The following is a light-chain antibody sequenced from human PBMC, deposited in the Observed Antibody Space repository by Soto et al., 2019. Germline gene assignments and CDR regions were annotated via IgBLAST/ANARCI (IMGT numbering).Light chain of an antibody. CDR1: QSVDSNY. Sequence: EIVSTQSPGTLSLSPGEEATLSCRASQSVDSNYLAWYQQKPGQTPRLIIYGASGRADGIPDRFSGGGSGTEFNLTISRLEPEDFAVYYCNQYGSSPLTFGGGTKVDIK. CDR3: NQYGSSPLT. J-gene: IGKJ4*01. V-gene: IGKV3-20*01. CDR2: GAS.